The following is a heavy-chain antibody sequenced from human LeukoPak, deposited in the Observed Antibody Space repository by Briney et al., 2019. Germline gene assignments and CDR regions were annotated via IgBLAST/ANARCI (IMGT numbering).Heavy chain of an antibody. J-gene: IGHJ3*02. D-gene: IGHD6-13*01. Sequence: SETLSLTCTVPGVSISSYYWSWLRQPAGKGLEGIGRIYTSGSTNYNPSLKSRVTMSVDTSKNQFSLKLSSVTAADTAVYYCARARAGTVDAFDIWGQGTMVTVSS. CDR2: IYTSGST. V-gene: IGHV4-4*07. CDR3: ARARAGTVDAFDI. CDR1: GVSISSYY.